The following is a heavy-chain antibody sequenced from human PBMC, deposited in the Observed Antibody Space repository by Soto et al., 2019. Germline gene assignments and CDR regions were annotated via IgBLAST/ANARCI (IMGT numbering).Heavy chain of an antibody. CDR3: ARDLGSGSYYXHYYYGMDV. V-gene: IGHV1-69*13. D-gene: IGHD1-26*01. CDR2: IIPIFGTA. CDR1: GGTFSSYA. J-gene: IGHJ6*02. Sequence: GASVKVSCKASGGTFSSYAIGWWRQAPGQGLEWMGGIIPIFGTANNAQKFQGRVTITADESTSTAYMELSSLRSEDTAVYYCARDLGSGSYYXHYYYGMDVWGQGTTVTVSS.